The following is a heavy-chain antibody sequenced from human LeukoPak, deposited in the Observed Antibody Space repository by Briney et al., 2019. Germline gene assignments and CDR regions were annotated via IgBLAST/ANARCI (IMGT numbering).Heavy chain of an antibody. Sequence: SETLSLTCTVSGGSISSGGYYWSWIRQHPGKGLEWIGYIYYSGSTYYNPSLKSRVTISVDTSKNQFSLKLSSVTAADTAVYYCARDRASGWLQLPYYYYGMDVWGQGTTVTVSS. CDR1: GGSISSGGYY. CDR3: ARDRASGWLQLPYYYYGMDV. V-gene: IGHV4-31*03. D-gene: IGHD5-24*01. J-gene: IGHJ6*02. CDR2: IYYSGST.